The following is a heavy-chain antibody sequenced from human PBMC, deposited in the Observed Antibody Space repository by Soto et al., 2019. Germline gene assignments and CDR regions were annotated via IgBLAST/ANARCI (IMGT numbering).Heavy chain of an antibody. J-gene: IGHJ3*02. CDR2: INPSGGST. V-gene: IGHV1-46*03. Sequence: QVQLVQSGAEVKKPGASVRVSCKASGYTFTSHYMHWVRQAPGQGPEWMGVINPSGGSTTSAKKSQGILPMTSDTSTSTVELGLSSLSSEDTGVYCCHRDYGRASAFDIRGQGTKVSVSS. D-gene: IGHD4-17*01. CDR3: HRDYGRASAFDI. CDR1: GYTFTSHY.